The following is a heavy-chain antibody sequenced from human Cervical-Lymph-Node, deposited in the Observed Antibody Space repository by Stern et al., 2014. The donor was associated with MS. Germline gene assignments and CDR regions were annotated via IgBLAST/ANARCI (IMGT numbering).Heavy chain of an antibody. CDR1: GGSVSSSSHY. CDR2: MYYAGNT. Sequence: QLQLQASGPGLVKPSETLSLTCTVSGGSVSSSSHYWAWIRQPPGKWLEWLGGMYYAGNTYYNPSLRSRVTLSVATSKNQVSLTLISVTAADTAVYYCARALPQSSGIGVSYYFDYWGQGALVTVSS. V-gene: IGHV4-39*01. J-gene: IGHJ4*02. CDR3: ARALPQSSGIGVSYYFDY. D-gene: IGHD6-19*01.